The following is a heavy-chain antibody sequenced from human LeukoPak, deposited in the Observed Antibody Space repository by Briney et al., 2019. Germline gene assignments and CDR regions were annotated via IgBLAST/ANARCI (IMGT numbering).Heavy chain of an antibody. CDR2: IYYSGST. J-gene: IGHJ4*02. V-gene: IGHV4-30-4*01. CDR3: ASTNLVVPAAIPFDY. Sequence: SQTLSLTCTVSGGSISSGDYYWSWIRQPPGKGLEWIGYIYYSGSTYYNPSLKSRVTTSVDTSKNQFPLKLSSVTAADTAVYYCASTNLVVPAAIPFDYWGQGTLVTVSS. D-gene: IGHD2-2*01. CDR1: GGSISSGDYY.